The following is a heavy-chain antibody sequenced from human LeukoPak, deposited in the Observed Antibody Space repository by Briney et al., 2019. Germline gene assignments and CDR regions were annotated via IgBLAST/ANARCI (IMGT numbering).Heavy chain of an antibody. V-gene: IGHV3-23*01. CDR2: ISGSGGST. Sequence: GGSLRLSCAASGFTFSSYAMSWVRQAPGKGLEWVSAISGSGGSTYYADSVKGRFTISRDNSKNTLYLQMNSLGAEDTAVYYCAKRLGYYGSGSYYSYYGMDVWGQGTTVTVSS. J-gene: IGHJ6*02. CDR1: GFTFSSYA. CDR3: AKRLGYYGSGSYYSYYGMDV. D-gene: IGHD3-10*01.